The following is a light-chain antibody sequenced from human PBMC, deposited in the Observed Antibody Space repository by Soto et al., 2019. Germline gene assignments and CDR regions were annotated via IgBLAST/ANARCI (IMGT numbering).Light chain of an antibody. CDR3: QQYGSSPPVT. V-gene: IGKV3-20*01. CDR2: GAS. CDR1: QSFGSAY. J-gene: IGKJ5*01. Sequence: EIVLTQSPGTLSLSPGERATLSCRASQSFGSAYLAWYQQKPGQAPRLLIYGASSRATGIPDRFSGCGSEADFTLTISRLEPEDFAVYYCQQYGSSPPVTFGQGTRLEIK.